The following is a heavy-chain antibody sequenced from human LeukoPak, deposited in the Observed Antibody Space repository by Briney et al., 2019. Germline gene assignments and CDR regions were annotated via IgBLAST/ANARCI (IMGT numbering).Heavy chain of an antibody. CDR1: GFTFSDYY. J-gene: IGHJ4*02. CDR2: ISSSSSTI. CDR3: AKGTQGSYDILTGYYAKTYYFDY. D-gene: IGHD3-9*01. Sequence: GGSLRLSCAASGFTFSDYYMSWIRQAPGKGLEWVSYISSSSSTIYYADSVKGRFTISRDNSKNTLYLQMNSLRAEDTAVYYCAKGTQGSYDILTGYYAKTYYFDYWGQGTLVTVSS. V-gene: IGHV3-11*04.